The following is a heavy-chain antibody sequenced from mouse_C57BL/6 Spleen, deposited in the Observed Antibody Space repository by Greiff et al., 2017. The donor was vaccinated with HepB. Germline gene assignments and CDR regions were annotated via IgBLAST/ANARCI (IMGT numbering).Heavy chain of an antibody. CDR1: GFTFSSYA. J-gene: IGHJ2*01. CDR2: ISDGGSYT. V-gene: IGHV5-4*01. CDR3: ARDRYDYDYFDY. Sequence: VQLQQSGGGLVKPGGSLKLSCAASGFTFSSYAMSWVRQTPEKRLEWVATISDGGSYTYYPDNVKGRFTISRDNAKNNLYLQMSHLKSEDTAMYYCARDRYDYDYFDYWGQGTTLTVSS. D-gene: IGHD2-4*01.